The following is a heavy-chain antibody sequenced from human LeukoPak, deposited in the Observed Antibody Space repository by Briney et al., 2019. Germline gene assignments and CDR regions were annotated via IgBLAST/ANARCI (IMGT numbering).Heavy chain of an antibody. Sequence: GGSLRLSCAVSGFTFSSYWMHWVRQAPGKGLVWVSHIKTDGSTTAYADSVKGRFTISRDNAKNTLYLQMNSLRAEDTAFYYCAKAPSGDSSGYYTDAFDIWGQGTMVTVSS. J-gene: IGHJ3*02. CDR3: AKAPSGDSSGYYTDAFDI. D-gene: IGHD3-22*01. CDR2: IKTDGSTT. V-gene: IGHV3-74*01. CDR1: GFTFSSYW.